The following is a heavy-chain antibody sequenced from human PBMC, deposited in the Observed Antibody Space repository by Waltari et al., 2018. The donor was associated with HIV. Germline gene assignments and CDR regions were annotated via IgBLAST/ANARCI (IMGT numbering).Heavy chain of an antibody. J-gene: IGHJ4*02. V-gene: IGHV3-30*18. D-gene: IGHD3-22*01. CDR1: GFTFRSHG. CDR2: ISYDGSSK. CDR3: AKDREYYDKSGYYKIDY. Sequence: QVQLVESGGGVVQPGRSLRLSCAASGFTFRSHGMHWVRQAPGNGLAWVAVISYDGSSKYSADAVKGRFTISRDNSKNTLYLQMNSLRAEDTAVYYCAKDREYYDKSGYYKIDYWGQGTLVTVSS.